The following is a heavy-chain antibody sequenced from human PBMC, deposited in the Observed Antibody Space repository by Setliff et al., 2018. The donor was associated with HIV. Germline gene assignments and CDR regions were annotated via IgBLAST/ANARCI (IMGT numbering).Heavy chain of an antibody. D-gene: IGHD3-10*01. V-gene: IGHV4-4*07. CDR1: GGSISTYY. CDR2: VYASAYS. Sequence: SETLSLTCTVSGGSISTYYWNWIRQPAGKGLEWIGRVYASAYSNYNPSLKSRVTMSVDTSQNQFSLKLRSVNAADTAVYYCARDWVTRSNYYGSGSPWYFDFWGRGILVTVSS. CDR3: ARDWVTRSNYYGSGSPWYFDF. J-gene: IGHJ2*01.